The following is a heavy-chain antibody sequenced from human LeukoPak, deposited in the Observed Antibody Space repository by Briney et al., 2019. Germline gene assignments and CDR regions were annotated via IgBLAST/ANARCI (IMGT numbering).Heavy chain of an antibody. J-gene: IGHJ4*02. V-gene: IGHV4-59*01. CDR1: GGSISSYY. CDR3: ARVGYYDSSGSDY. D-gene: IGHD3-22*01. Sequence: PSETLSLTCTVSGGSISSYYWSWIRQPPGKGLEWIGYIYYSGGTNYNPSLKSRVTISVDTSKNQISLKLSSVTAADTAVYYCARVGYYDSSGSDYWGQGTLVTVSS. CDR2: IYYSGGT.